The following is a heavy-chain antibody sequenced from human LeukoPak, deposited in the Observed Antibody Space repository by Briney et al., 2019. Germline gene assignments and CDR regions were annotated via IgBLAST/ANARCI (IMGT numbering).Heavy chain of an antibody. CDR3: ARDISSSWYEPINY. Sequence: ASVKVSCKASGYTFTSYGISWVRQAPGQGLEWMGWISAYNGNTNYAQKLQGRVTMTTDTSTSTAYMELRSLRSDDTAVYYCARDISSSWYEPINYWGQGTLVTVSS. J-gene: IGHJ4*02. V-gene: IGHV1-18*01. CDR1: GYTFTSYG. D-gene: IGHD6-13*01. CDR2: ISAYNGNT.